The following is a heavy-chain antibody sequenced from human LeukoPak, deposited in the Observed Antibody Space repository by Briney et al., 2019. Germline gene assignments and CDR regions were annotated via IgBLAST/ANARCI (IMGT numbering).Heavy chain of an antibody. Sequence: SCKASGYTFTSYGMHWVRQAPGKGLEWVAVISYDGSNKYYADSVKGRFTISRDNSKNTLYLQMNSLRAEDTAVYYCAKNPYRGSTPPTYFDYWGQGTLVTVSS. CDR2: ISYDGSNK. D-gene: IGHD2-21*01. J-gene: IGHJ4*02. CDR1: GYTFTSYG. CDR3: AKNPYRGSTPPTYFDY. V-gene: IGHV3-30*18.